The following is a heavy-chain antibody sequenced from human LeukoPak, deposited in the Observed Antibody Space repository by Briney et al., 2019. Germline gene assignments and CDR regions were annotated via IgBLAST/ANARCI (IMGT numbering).Heavy chain of an antibody. Sequence: PGGSLRLSCAASGFTFSSYAMTWVRQAPGKGLEWVSAFSATDGSAQCAESVEGRFTISRDNSKNTLFLQMNSLGAEDTAVYYCARAKIAAAGTGAFDVWGQGTLVTVSS. V-gene: IGHV3-23*01. D-gene: IGHD6-13*01. J-gene: IGHJ3*01. CDR2: FSATDGSA. CDR3: ARAKIAAAGTGAFDV. CDR1: GFTFSSYA.